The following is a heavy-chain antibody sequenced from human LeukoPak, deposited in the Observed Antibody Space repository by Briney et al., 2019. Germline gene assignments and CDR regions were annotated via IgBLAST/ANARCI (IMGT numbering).Heavy chain of an antibody. CDR2: ISWNSGSI. D-gene: IGHD6-25*01. J-gene: IGHJ4*02. CDR3: AKDISHSSGEFDY. Sequence: GRSLRLSCAASGFTFDDYAMHWVRQAPGKGLEWVSGISWNSGSIGYADSVKGRFTISRDNAKDSLYLQMNSLRAEDTALYYCAKDISHSSGEFDYWGQGTLVTVSS. V-gene: IGHV3-9*01. CDR1: GFTFDDYA.